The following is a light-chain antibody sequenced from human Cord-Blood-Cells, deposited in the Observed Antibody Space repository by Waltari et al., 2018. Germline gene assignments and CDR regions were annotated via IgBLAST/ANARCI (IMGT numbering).Light chain of an antibody. CDR2: DVS. Sequence: QSALTQPASVSGSPGQSITISCTGTSSDVGGYNYVSWYQQHPGKAPKLMIYDVSNRPSGVSNRFPGSKSGNTASLTISALQAEDEADYYCSSYTSSSTYVFGTGTKVTVL. CDR1: SSDVGGYNY. CDR3: SSYTSSSTYV. V-gene: IGLV2-14*01. J-gene: IGLJ1*01.